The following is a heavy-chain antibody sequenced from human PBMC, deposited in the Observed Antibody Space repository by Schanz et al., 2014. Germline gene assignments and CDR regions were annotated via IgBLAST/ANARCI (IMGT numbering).Heavy chain of an antibody. J-gene: IGHJ4*02. CDR3: ARHHDFWSGPDGRYLDL. D-gene: IGHD3-3*01. CDR1: GASISSTTYY. V-gene: IGHV4-39*01. CDR2: IYYSGNT. Sequence: QLQLQESGPGLVKPSETLSLTCSVSGASISSTTYYWGWVRQPPGKGLEWIGNIYYSGNTYYNPSRGSRVTVSIDRSRNHFSRPLTSVTAADTAVYYCARHHDFWSGPDGRYLDLWGQGTLVTVSS.